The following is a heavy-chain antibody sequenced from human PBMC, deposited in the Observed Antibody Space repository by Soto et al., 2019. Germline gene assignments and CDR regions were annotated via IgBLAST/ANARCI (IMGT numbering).Heavy chain of an antibody. D-gene: IGHD5-12*01. CDR2: MNPNSGNT. Sequence: GAPVKVSCKAPGYTFTSYDINWVRQATGQGLEWMGWMNPNSGNTGYAQKFQGRVTMTRNTSISTAYMELSSLRSEDTAVYYCARGAGQWWLRLDFDYWGQGTLVTVSS. CDR3: ARGAGQWWLRLDFDY. V-gene: IGHV1-8*01. CDR1: GYTFTSYD. J-gene: IGHJ4*02.